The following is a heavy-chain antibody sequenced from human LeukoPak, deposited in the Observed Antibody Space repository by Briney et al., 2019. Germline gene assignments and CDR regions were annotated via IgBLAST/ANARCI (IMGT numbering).Heavy chain of an antibody. CDR3: ARAFGDSRKDDAFDI. Sequence: SVKVSCKASGGTFSSYAISWVRQAPGQGLEWMGRIIPIFGTANYAPKFQGRVTITTDESTSTAYMELSSLRSEDTAVYYCARAFGDSRKDDAFDIWGQGTMVTVSS. CDR1: GGTFSSYA. CDR2: IIPIFGTA. D-gene: IGHD3-22*01. J-gene: IGHJ3*02. V-gene: IGHV1-69*05.